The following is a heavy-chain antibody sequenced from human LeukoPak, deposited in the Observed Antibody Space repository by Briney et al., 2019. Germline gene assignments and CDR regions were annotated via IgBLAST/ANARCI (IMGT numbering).Heavy chain of an antibody. CDR1: GFTFSSYE. CDR3: AKDEDSSGYTVGY. Sequence: PGGSLRLSCAASGFTFSSYEMNWVRQAPGKGLEWVSYISISSSLAYYADSVKGRFTISRDNVKNSLYLQMNSLRAEDTALYYCAKDEDSSGYTVGYWGQGTLVTVSS. V-gene: IGHV3-48*03. CDR2: ISISSSLA. J-gene: IGHJ4*02. D-gene: IGHD3-22*01.